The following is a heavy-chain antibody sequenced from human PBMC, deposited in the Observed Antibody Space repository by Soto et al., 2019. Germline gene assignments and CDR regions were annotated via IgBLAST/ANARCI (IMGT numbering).Heavy chain of an antibody. V-gene: IGHV4-30-4*01. CDR1: GGSINSGDYY. D-gene: IGHD3-22*01. Sequence: SETLSLTCTVSGGSINSGDYYWSWIRQPPGKGLEWIGYIYYSGSTYYNPSLKSRVTISVDTSKNQFSLKLSSVTAADTAVYYCARGSYYYDSSGPSDAFDIWGQGTMVTVSS. CDR3: ARGSYYYDSSGPSDAFDI. CDR2: IYYSGST. J-gene: IGHJ3*02.